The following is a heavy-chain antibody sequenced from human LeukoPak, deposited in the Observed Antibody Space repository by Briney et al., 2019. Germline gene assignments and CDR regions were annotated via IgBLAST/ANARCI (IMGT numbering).Heavy chain of an antibody. CDR2: INHSGST. CDR1: GGSFSGFY. V-gene: IGHV4-34*01. J-gene: IGHJ4*02. Sequence: PSGTLSLTCAVSGGSFSGFYWSWVRPPPGKGLGWIGGINHSGSTNYNPSLKSRVTISVDTSKNQFSLKLSSVTAADTAVYYCARGLDDYDLDYYFDYWGQGTLVTVSS. D-gene: IGHD4-17*01. CDR3: ARGLDDYDLDYYFDY.